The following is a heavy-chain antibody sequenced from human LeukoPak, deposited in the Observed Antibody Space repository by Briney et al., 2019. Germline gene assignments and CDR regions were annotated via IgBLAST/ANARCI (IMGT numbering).Heavy chain of an antibody. CDR2: IYYGGST. J-gene: IGHJ4*02. Sequence: SETLSLTCTVSGGSISSTSYYWGWIRQPPGKGLEWIGSIYYGGSTYYNPSLKSRVTMSVYTSKNQSSLKLSSVTAADTAVYYCARYEYASGHFDYWGQGSLVTVSS. V-gene: IGHV4-39*01. CDR1: GGSISSTSYY. D-gene: IGHD3-10*01. CDR3: ARYEYASGHFDY.